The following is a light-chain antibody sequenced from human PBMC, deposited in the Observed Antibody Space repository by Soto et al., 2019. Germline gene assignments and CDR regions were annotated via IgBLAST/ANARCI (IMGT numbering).Light chain of an antibody. Sequence: AIQMTQSPSSLSASVGDRVTITCRASQGIRNDLGWYQQKPGKAPKLLIYAASTFQSGVPSRFSGSGSGTDFTLTIGSLQPEDFATYYCLQDYDYPLTLGGGTKVDIK. CDR1: QGIRND. CDR2: AAS. V-gene: IGKV1-6*01. CDR3: LQDYDYPLT. J-gene: IGKJ4*01.